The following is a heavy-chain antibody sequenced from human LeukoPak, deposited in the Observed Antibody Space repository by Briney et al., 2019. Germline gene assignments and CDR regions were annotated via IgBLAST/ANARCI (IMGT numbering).Heavy chain of an antibody. V-gene: IGHV4-59*01. CDR2: IYYSGSSGST. Sequence: NPSETLSLTCTVSGGSISSYYWSWIRQPPGKGLEWIGYIYYSGSSGSTNYSPSLKTRVTISLDTSKNQFSLKLSSVTAADTALYYCARGTWDGDGYNLVYWGQGTLVTVSS. CDR3: ARGTWDGDGYNLVY. J-gene: IGHJ4*02. CDR1: GGSISSYY. D-gene: IGHD5-24*01.